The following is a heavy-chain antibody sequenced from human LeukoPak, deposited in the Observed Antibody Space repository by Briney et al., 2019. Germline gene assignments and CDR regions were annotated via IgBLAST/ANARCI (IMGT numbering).Heavy chain of an antibody. CDR3: ARDIGEAGC. V-gene: IGHV3-23*01. D-gene: IGHD6-19*01. Sequence: GGSLRLSCAASGFTFSSDAMSWGRQAPGKGLEWVSVISASGTSTYYADSVKGRFTISRDNSKNTLYLQMNSLRAEDTALYYCARDIGEAGCCGQGTLVTVSS. CDR1: GFTFSSDA. J-gene: IGHJ4*02. CDR2: ISASGTST.